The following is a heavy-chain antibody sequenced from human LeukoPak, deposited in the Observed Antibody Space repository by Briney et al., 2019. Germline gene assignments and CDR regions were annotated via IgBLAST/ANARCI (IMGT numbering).Heavy chain of an antibody. Sequence: PGRSLRLSCAASGFTFSSYGMHWVRQAPGKGLEWVAVVWYDGSNKYYADPVKGRFTISRDNSKNTLYLQMNSLRAEDTAVYYCARGTTGTSAVDYWGQGTLVTVSS. J-gene: IGHJ4*02. D-gene: IGHD1-1*01. CDR3: ARGTTGTSAVDY. CDR2: VWYDGSNK. V-gene: IGHV3-33*08. CDR1: GFTFSSYG.